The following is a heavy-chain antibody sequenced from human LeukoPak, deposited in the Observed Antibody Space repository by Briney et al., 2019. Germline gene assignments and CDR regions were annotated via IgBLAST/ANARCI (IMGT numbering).Heavy chain of an antibody. CDR3: ARSPTKGFLEWLSLDAFDI. Sequence: SGALSLTCSVYGGSFSCYYWSWIRQPPGKGLEWIGEINHSGSTNYNPSLKSRVTISVDTSKNQFSLKLSSVTAADTAVYYCARSPTKGFLEWLSLDAFDIWGQGTMVTVSS. V-gene: IGHV4-34*01. D-gene: IGHD3-3*01. J-gene: IGHJ3*02. CDR1: GGSFSCYY. CDR2: INHSGST.